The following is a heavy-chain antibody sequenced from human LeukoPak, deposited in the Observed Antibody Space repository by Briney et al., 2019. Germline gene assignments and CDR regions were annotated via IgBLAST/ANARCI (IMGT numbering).Heavy chain of an antibody. Sequence: GGSLRLSCAASGFTFSDYYMSWIRQAPGKGLEWVSSISSSSSYIYYADSVKGRFTISRDNAKNSLYLQMNSLRAEDTAVYYCARDFYDSSGYYYGDYWGQGTLVTVSS. J-gene: IGHJ4*02. V-gene: IGHV3-11*06. CDR1: GFTFSDYY. D-gene: IGHD3-22*01. CDR2: ISSSSSYI. CDR3: ARDFYDSSGYYYGDY.